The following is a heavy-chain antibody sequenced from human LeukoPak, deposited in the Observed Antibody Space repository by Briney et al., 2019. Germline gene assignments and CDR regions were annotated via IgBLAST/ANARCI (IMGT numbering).Heavy chain of an antibody. D-gene: IGHD2-2*01. Sequence: PGGSLRLSCAASGFTFSSYAMSWVRQAPGKGLEWVSAISGSGGSTYYADSVKGRFTISRDNSKNTLYLQMNSLRAEDTAVYYCVRSRLYQLLDTDAFDIWGQGAMVTVSS. V-gene: IGHV3-23*01. J-gene: IGHJ3*02. CDR3: VRSRLYQLLDTDAFDI. CDR2: ISGSGGST. CDR1: GFTFSSYA.